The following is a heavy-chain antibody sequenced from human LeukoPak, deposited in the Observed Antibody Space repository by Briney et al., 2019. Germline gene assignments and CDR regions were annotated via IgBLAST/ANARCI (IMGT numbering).Heavy chain of an antibody. V-gene: IGHV4-31*03. CDR3: ARDMYKFKSPPQKPYGMDV. D-gene: IGHD2-8*01. Sequence: PSQTLSLTCTVSGGSISSGGYYWSWIRQHPGKGLEWIGYIYYSGSTYYNPSLKSRVTVSVDTSKNQFSLKLSSVTAADTAVYYCARDMYKFKSPPQKPYGMDVWGQGTTVTVSS. CDR2: IYYSGST. CDR1: GGSISSGGYY. J-gene: IGHJ6*02.